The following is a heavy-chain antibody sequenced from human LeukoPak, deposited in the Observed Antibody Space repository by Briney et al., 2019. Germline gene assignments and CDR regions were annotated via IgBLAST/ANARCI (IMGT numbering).Heavy chain of an antibody. CDR2: INPNSGGT. Sequence: ASGKGSCKASGYTFTGYYMHWVRQAPGQGLEWMGRINPNSGGTNYSQKFQGSVTMTRDTSLSTAYMEMSRLRSDDTAVYSCARATPIHGPVRVFDYWGQGTLVTVSS. J-gene: IGHJ4*02. V-gene: IGHV1-2*06. CDR1: GYTFTGYY. D-gene: IGHD4-17*01. CDR3: ARATPIHGPVRVFDY.